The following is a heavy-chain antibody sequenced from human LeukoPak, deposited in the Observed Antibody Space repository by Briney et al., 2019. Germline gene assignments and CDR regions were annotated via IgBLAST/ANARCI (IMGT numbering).Heavy chain of an antibody. CDR2: INLYSGAT. D-gene: IGHD1-14*01. V-gene: IGHV1-2*02. CDR3: ASWAGGNEPVASFDY. J-gene: IGHJ4*02. CDR1: GYSFTAYY. Sequence: ASVTVSCKPTGYSFTAYYIFWMRQAPGQGLECMGWINLYSGATKYAQRFQSRVTMARDTSISTAYMELSRLRSDDTATYYCASWAGGNEPVASFDYWGQGTLVTVSS.